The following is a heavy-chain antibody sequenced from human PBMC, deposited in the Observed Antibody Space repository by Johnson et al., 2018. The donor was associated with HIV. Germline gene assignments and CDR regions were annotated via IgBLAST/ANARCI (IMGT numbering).Heavy chain of an antibody. V-gene: IGHV3-53*01. CDR1: GFTVSYNY. Sequence: VESGGGLIQPGGSLRLSCVASGFTVSYNYMNWVRQAPGKGLEWVSVIYSGGNTFYADSVQGRFTISRDNSKNTLYLQMNSLRAEDTAVYYCARDGGIQLWSAFDIWGQGTMVTVSS. D-gene: IGHD5-18*01. CDR3: ARDGGIQLWSAFDI. J-gene: IGHJ3*02. CDR2: IYSGGNT.